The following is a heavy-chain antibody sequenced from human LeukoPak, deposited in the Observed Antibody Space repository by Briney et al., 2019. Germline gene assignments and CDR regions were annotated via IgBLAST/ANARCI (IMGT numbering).Heavy chain of an antibody. J-gene: IGHJ3*02. Sequence: PGGSLRLSCAASGFTFSSYEMNWVRQAPGKGLEWVSYISSSGSTIYYADSVKGRFTISRDNAKNSLYLQMNSLRSEDTAVYYCARETKLGDGVRITGTNRDAFDIWGQGTMVTVSS. CDR3: ARETKLGDGVRITGTNRDAFDI. CDR1: GFTFSSYE. D-gene: IGHD1-7*01. CDR2: ISSSGSTI. V-gene: IGHV3-48*03.